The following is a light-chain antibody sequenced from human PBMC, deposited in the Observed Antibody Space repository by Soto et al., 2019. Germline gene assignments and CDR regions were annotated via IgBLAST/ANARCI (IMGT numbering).Light chain of an antibody. CDR2: EVS. CDR3: CSYAGSSRI. CDR1: SRDVGAYNL. J-gene: IGLJ1*01. V-gene: IGLV2-23*02. Sequence: QSALTQPASVSGSPGQSITISCTGTSRDVGAYNLVSWYQQYPGKAPKLVIYEVSKRPSGVSDRFSGSKSGNTASLTISVLQAEDEADYYCCSYAGSSRIFGTGTKVTVL.